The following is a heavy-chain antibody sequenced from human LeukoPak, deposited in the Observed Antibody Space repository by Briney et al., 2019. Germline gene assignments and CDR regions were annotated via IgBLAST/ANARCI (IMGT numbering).Heavy chain of an antibody. Sequence: SGTLSLTCAVSGGSISSSNWWSWVRQPPGKGLEWIGEIYHSGSTNYNPSLKSRVTISVDKSKNQFSLKLSSVTAADTAVYYCARDLTIIAAAGTGGYYFDYWGQGTLVTVSS. V-gene: IGHV4-4*02. D-gene: IGHD6-13*01. CDR3: ARDLTIIAAAGTGGYYFDY. CDR1: GGSISSSNW. CDR2: IYHSGST. J-gene: IGHJ4*02.